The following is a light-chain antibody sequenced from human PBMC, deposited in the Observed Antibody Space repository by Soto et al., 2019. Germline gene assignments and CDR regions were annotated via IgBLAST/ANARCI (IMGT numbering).Light chain of an antibody. CDR1: QTFSSW. Sequence: DIQMTQSPSTLSGSVGDRVTITCRASQTFSSWLAWYQQKPGKAPKLLIYNASTLKSGVTSRFSGSGSGTEFTLTISILQPDDFATYYCQHYNSYSEAFGQGTKVELK. V-gene: IGKV1-5*03. J-gene: IGKJ1*01. CDR3: QHYNSYSEA. CDR2: NAS.